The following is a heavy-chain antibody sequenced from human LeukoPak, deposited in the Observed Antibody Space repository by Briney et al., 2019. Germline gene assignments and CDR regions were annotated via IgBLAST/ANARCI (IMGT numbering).Heavy chain of an antibody. D-gene: IGHD3-10*01. CDR3: ARDKLLWFGELFGPYYYYMDV. J-gene: IGHJ6*03. V-gene: IGHV3-48*01. CDR1: GFTFSSYS. Sequence: GGSLRLSCAASGFTFSSYSMNWVRQAPGKGLEWVSYISSSSTIYYADSVKGRFTISRDNAKNSLYLQMNSLRAEDTAVYYCARDKLLWFGELFGPYYYYMDVWGKGTTVTVSS. CDR2: ISSSSTI.